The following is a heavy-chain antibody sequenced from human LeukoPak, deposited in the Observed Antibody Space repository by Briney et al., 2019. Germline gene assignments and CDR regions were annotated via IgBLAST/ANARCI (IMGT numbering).Heavy chain of an antibody. V-gene: IGHV3-48*01. CDR3: AREGPDY. Sequence: PGGSLRLSCAASGSSFSNFGINWVRQAPGKGLEWVAYISSSSTTINYADSVKGRFTISRDNAKNSLYLQMNSLRAEDTAVYYCAREGPDYWGQGTLVTVSS. J-gene: IGHJ4*02. CDR1: GSSFSNFG. CDR2: ISSSSTTI.